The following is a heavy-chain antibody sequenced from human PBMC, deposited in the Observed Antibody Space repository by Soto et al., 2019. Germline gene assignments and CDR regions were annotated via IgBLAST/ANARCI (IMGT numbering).Heavy chain of an antibody. Sequence: QVQLVESGGGVVQPGRSLRLSCAASGFTFSSYAMHWVRQAPGKGLEWVAVISYDGSNKYYADSVKGRFTISRDNSKNTLYLKMNSLRAEDTAVYYCARGPRSIAAAGTGEDYYGMDVWGQGTTVTVSS. V-gene: IGHV3-30-3*01. J-gene: IGHJ6*02. CDR1: GFTFSSYA. CDR2: ISYDGSNK. D-gene: IGHD6-13*01. CDR3: ARGPRSIAAAGTGEDYYGMDV.